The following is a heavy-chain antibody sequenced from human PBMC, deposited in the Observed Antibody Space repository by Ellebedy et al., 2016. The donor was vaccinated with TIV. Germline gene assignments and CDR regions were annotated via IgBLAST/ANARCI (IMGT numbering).Heavy chain of an antibody. CDR1: GYSFSMYW. J-gene: IGHJ4*02. Sequence: GESLKISXKGSGYSFSMYWIGWVRQMPGKGLEWMAKIDPSDSYSKYSPSFQGHVTISADKSISTAYLHWSSLKASDTAMYYCAREFRVGTTTGFGYWGQGTLVTVSS. CDR2: IDPSDSYS. CDR3: AREFRVGTTTGFGY. V-gene: IGHV5-10-1*01. D-gene: IGHD1-26*01.